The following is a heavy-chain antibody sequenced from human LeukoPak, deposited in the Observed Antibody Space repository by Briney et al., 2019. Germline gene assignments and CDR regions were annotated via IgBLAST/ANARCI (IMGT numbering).Heavy chain of an antibody. Sequence: GGSLRLSCAASGFTFSSYGMHWVRQAPGKGLEWVAVISYDGSNKYYADSVKGRFTISRDNSKNTLYLQMNSLRAEDTAVYYCAKELTTSTGYLHYFDYWGREPWSPSPQ. V-gene: IGHV3-30*18. CDR3: AKELTTSTGYLHYFDY. J-gene: IGHJ4*02. CDR2: ISYDGSNK. CDR1: GFTFSSYG. D-gene: IGHD6-13*01.